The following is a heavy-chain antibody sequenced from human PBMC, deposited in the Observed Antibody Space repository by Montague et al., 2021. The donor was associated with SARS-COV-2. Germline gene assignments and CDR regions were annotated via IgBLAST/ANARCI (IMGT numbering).Heavy chain of an antibody. J-gene: IGHJ4*02. CDR1: GGSVNSTNW. CDR2: VYRTGGT. CDR3: ARTGAYDHFDY. Sequence: TCTVSGGSVNSTNWWSWVRQPPGKGLEWIAEVYRTGGTMFNPSFRSRVTLSIDRSKNLFSLNLNSVTVADTAVYYCARTGAYDHFDYWGPGTLVIVSS. V-gene: IGHV4-4*02. D-gene: IGHD5-12*01.